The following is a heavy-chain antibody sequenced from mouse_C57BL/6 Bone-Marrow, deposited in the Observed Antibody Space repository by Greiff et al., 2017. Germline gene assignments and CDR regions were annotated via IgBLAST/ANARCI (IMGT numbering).Heavy chain of an antibody. CDR3: ARTTTVVAGDY. CDR2: IDPSDSYT. V-gene: IGHV1-69*01. D-gene: IGHD1-1*01. CDR1: GYTFTSYW. Sequence: VQLQQPGAELVMPGASVKLSCKASGYTFTSYWMHWVKQRPGPGLEWIGEIDPSDSYTNYNQKFKGKSTLTVDKSSSTAYMHLSSLTSEDSAVYYCARTTTVVAGDYWGQGTTLTVSS. J-gene: IGHJ2*01.